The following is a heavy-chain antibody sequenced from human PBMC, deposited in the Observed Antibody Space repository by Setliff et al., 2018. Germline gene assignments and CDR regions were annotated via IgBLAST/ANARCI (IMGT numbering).Heavy chain of an antibody. CDR3: AADYGDRDSFDY. CDR2: INHSGST. D-gene: IGHD4-17*01. CDR1: GYSISSGNY. V-gene: IGHV4-38-2*01. J-gene: IGHJ4*02. Sequence: SETLSLTCAVSGYSISSGNYWGWIRQLPGKGLEWIGEINHSGSTNYNPALKSRVTISIDTSRNQFSLKLNSVTAADTAVYYCAADYGDRDSFDYWGQGTLVTVSS.